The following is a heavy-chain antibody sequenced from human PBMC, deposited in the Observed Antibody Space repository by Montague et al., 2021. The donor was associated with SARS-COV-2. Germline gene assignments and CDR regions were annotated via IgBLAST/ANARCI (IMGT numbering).Heavy chain of an antibody. J-gene: IGHJ4*02. CDR3: ARSGAVPMD. V-gene: IGHV4-61*10. CDR1: GDSVSSEIYY. CDR2: FYHSGGT. Sequence: SETLSLTCTVSGDSVSSEIYYWSWIRQPAGKGLEWIGYFYHSGGTKYNPSLKSRVTISGNTSKNQFSLKLSSVTTADTAVYYCARSGAVPMDWGQGTLVTVSS. D-gene: IGHD3-10*01.